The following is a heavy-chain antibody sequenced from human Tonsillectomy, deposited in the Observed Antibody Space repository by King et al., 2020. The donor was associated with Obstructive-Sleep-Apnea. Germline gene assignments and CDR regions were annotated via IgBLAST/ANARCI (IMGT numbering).Heavy chain of an antibody. CDR3: AKDPAVVGKEFFDH. D-gene: IGHD6-19*01. CDR1: GFTFDDHG. Sequence: VQLVESGGGLVQPGSSLRLSFAASGFTFDDHGMHWVRQAPGKGLEWVSGISWNSANITYADSVKGRFTLSRDNAKNSLYLQMNSLRAEDTALYYCAKDPAVVGKEFFDHWGQGTLVTASS. V-gene: IGHV3-9*01. J-gene: IGHJ4*02. CDR2: ISWNSANI.